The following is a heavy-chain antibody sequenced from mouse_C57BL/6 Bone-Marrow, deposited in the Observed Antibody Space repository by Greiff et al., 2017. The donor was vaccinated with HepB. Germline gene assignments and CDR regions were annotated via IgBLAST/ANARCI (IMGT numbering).Heavy chain of an antibody. V-gene: IGHV1-42*01. CDR3: ARCVDY. CDR2: INPSTGGT. J-gene: IGHJ4*01. CDR1: GYSFTGYY. Sequence: EVQLQQSGPELVKPGASVKISCKASGYSFTGYYMNWVKQSPEKSLEWIGEINPSTGGTTYNQKFKAKATLTVDKSSSTAYMQLKSLTSEDSAVYYCARCVDYWGQGTSVTVSS.